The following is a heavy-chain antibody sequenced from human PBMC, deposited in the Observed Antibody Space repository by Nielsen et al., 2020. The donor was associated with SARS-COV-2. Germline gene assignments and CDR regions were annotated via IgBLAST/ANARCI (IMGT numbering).Heavy chain of an antibody. D-gene: IGHD2-15*01. CDR3: ARILRTWGVVVVGLAY. V-gene: IGHV1-2*02. CDR2: INPNSGGT. CDR1: GYTFTGYY. Sequence: ASVKVSCKASGYTFTGYYMHWVRQAPGQGLEWMGWINPNSGGTNYAQKFQGRVTMTRDTSISTAYMELSRLRSDDTAVYYCARILRTWGVVVVGLAYWGQGTLVTVSS. J-gene: IGHJ4*02.